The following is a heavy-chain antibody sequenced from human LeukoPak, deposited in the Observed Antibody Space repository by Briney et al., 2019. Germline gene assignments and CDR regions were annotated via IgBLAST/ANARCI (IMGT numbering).Heavy chain of an antibody. Sequence: GASVKVSCKASGYTFTGYYMHWVRQAPGQGLEWMGWINPNSGGTNYAQKFQGRVTMTRDTSISTAYMELSRLRSDDTAVYYCARDLALWFGELLYYFDYWGQGTLVTVSS. CDR3: ARDLALWFGELLYYFDY. CDR2: INPNSGGT. CDR1: GYTFTGYY. D-gene: IGHD3-10*01. V-gene: IGHV1-2*02. J-gene: IGHJ4*02.